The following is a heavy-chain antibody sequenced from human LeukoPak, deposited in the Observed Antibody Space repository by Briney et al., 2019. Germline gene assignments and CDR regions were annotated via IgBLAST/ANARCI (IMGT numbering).Heavy chain of an antibody. Sequence: SETLSLTCTVSGGSISSSSYYWGWIRQPPGKGLEWIGSIYYSGSTYYNPSLKSRVTISVDTSKNQFSLKLSSVTAADTAVYYCARNYGGYLFDYWGQGTLVTVSS. D-gene: IGHD4-17*01. V-gene: IGHV4-39*07. CDR2: IYYSGST. J-gene: IGHJ4*02. CDR3: ARNYGGYLFDY. CDR1: GGSISSSSYY.